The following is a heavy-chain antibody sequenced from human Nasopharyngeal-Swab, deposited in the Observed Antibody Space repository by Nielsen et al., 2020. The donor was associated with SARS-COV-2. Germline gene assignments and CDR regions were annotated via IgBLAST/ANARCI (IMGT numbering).Heavy chain of an antibody. V-gene: IGHV4-31*02. CDR2: IYYSGST. D-gene: IGHD3-10*01. J-gene: IGHJ3*02. Sequence: PGKGLEWIGYIYYSGSTYYNPSLKSRVTISVDTSKNQFSLKLSSVTAADTAVYYCARVKSITMVQGSAFDIWGQGTMVTVSS. CDR3: ARVKSITMVQGSAFDI.